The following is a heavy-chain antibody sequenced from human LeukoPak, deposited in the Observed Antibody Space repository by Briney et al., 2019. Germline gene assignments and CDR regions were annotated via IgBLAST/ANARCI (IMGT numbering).Heavy chain of an antibody. J-gene: IGHJ6*03. Sequence: GGSLRLSCVASGFTFSTFAMNWVRQAPGKGLEWVSTINETGRSTYYADSVKGQFTISRDNSKNTLYLQMNSLRAEDTAVYYCARRAADPYYLYMDVWGNGTTVTVSS. V-gene: IGHV3-23*01. CDR2: INETGRST. CDR3: ARRAADPYYLYMDV. CDR1: GFTFSTFA. D-gene: IGHD6-13*01.